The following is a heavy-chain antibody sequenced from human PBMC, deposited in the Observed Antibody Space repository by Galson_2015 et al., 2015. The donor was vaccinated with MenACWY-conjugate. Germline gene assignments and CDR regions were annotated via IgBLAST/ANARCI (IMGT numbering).Heavy chain of an antibody. Sequence: SLRLSCAASGFTFSAYYMSWIRHTPGKGLEWVSYISSNNRDTNYAESVRGRFTISRDNAKNLLYLQMNSLRAEDTAVYYCAREGVTILGVVLYGMDVWGQGTSVTVSS. CDR1: GFTFSAYY. D-gene: IGHD3-3*01. J-gene: IGHJ6*02. V-gene: IGHV3-11*06. CDR2: ISSNNRDT. CDR3: AREGVTILGVVLYGMDV.